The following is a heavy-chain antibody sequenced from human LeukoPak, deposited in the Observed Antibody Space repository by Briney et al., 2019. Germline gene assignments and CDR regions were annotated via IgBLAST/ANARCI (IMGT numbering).Heavy chain of an antibody. V-gene: IGHV3-23*01. CDR1: GFTFSNFN. CDR3: ARGSYGMDV. CDR2: VSKSDGTT. Sequence: PGGSLRLSCAASGFTFSNFNMNWVRQAPGKGLEWVSSVSKSDGTTYYADSVKGRLTISRDNSKNTLHLQMNGLRAEDTAVYYCARGSYGMDVWGQGTTVTVSS. J-gene: IGHJ6*02.